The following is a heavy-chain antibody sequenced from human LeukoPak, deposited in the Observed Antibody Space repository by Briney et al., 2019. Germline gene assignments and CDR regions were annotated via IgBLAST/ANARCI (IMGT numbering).Heavy chain of an antibody. Sequence: GGSLRLSCAASGFTFDDYAMHWVRQAPGKGLEWVSGISWNSGSIGYADSVKGRFTISRDNAKNSLYLQMNSLRAEDTALYYCARASIAAAGRGSDAFDIWGQGTMVTVSS. D-gene: IGHD6-13*01. J-gene: IGHJ3*02. V-gene: IGHV3-9*01. CDR1: GFTFDDYA. CDR2: ISWNSGSI. CDR3: ARASIAAAGRGSDAFDI.